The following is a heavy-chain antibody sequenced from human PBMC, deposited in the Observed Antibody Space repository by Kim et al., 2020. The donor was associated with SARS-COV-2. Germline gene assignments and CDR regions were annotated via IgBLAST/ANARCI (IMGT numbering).Heavy chain of an antibody. J-gene: IGHJ4*02. CDR2: ISRSGRTI. CDR3: VKEVMPTSGTNYFDY. CDR1: GFTFSTYA. V-gene: IGHV3-64D*09. Sequence: VGSLRLSCSASGFTFSTYAMYWVRQAPGKGLEYVSSISRSGRTIDYADSMKGRSTISRDNSKNMLYLQVSSLRPEDTAVYYCVKEVMPTSGTNYFDYWGQGALVTVSS. D-gene: IGHD2-8*01.